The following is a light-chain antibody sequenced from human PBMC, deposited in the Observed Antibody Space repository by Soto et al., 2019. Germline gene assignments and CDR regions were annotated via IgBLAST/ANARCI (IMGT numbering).Light chain of an antibody. V-gene: IGLV2-14*01. J-gene: IGLJ2*01. CDR2: DVS. CDR3: SSYTSSRTVV. Sequence: QSALTQPASVSASPGQSITISCTGTSSDVGGYNYVSWYHQHPNKAPKLVLYDVSNRPSGVSNRFSGSRSDNTASLTISGLQAEDEADYYCSSYTSSRTVVFGGGTKVTVL. CDR1: SSDVGGYNY.